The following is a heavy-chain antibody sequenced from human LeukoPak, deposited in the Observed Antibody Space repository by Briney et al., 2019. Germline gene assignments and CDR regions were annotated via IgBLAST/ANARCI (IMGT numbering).Heavy chain of an antibody. J-gene: IGHJ6*03. D-gene: IGHD1-26*01. V-gene: IGHV3-7*01. CDR1: GFMFSSYW. CDR3: ARGCIEGSYSSQGESGYYYYYMDV. Sequence: GGSLRLSCAASGFMFSSYWMSWVRQAPGKGLEWVANIKQDGSEKYYVDSVKGRFTISRDNAKNSLYLQMNSLRAEDTAVYYCARGCIEGSYSSQGESGYYYYYMDVWGKGTTVTVSS. CDR2: IKQDGSEK.